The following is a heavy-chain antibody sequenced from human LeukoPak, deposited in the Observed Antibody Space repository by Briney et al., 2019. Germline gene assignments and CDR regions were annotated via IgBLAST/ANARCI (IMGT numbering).Heavy chain of an antibody. CDR2: IYSTGST. CDR1: GGSISSYY. D-gene: IGHD6-13*01. CDR3: TRQIASAGTAGFDF. J-gene: IGHJ4*02. Sequence: SETLSLTCTVSGGSISSYYWSWIRQPAGKGLEWIGRIYSTGSTNYNPSLKSRVTMSVDTSKNQFSLRLRSVTTADTAVYYCTRQIASAGTAGFDFWGQGALVTVSS. V-gene: IGHV4-4*07.